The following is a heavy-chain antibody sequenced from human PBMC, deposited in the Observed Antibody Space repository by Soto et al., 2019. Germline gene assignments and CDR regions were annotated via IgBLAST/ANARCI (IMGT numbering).Heavy chain of an antibody. Sequence: SEILSLTCTVSGGSIRSSDYYWTWIRQPPGKGLEWIGYIYYNGSAYYNPSLKSRVTISVDTSKNQFSLKLSSVTAADTAVYYCARSHIVPRLFMYPYDYWGQGSLVTVSS. V-gene: IGHV4-30-4*01. D-gene: IGHD6-6*01. J-gene: IGHJ4*02. CDR3: ARSHIVPRLFMYPYDY. CDR2: IYYNGSA. CDR1: GGSIRSSDYY.